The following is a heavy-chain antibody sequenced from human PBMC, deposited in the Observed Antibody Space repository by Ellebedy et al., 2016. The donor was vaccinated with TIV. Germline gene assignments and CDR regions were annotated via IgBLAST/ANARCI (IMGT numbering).Heavy chain of an antibody. D-gene: IGHD6-19*01. J-gene: IGHJ6*02. Sequence: ASVKVSCKASGYTFTSYYMHWVRQAPGQGLEWMGLINPSGGSTSYAQKFQGRVTMTRDTSTSTVYMELSSLRSEDTAVYYCARNSVAGNYYYYGMDVWGQGTTVTVSS. V-gene: IGHV1-46*01. CDR1: GYTFTSYY. CDR3: ARNSVAGNYYYYGMDV. CDR2: INPSGGST.